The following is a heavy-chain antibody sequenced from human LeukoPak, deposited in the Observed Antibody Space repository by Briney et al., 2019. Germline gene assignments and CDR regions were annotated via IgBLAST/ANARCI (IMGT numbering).Heavy chain of an antibody. V-gene: IGHV1-3*01. CDR2: INAGNGNT. D-gene: IGHD2-21*02. CDR3: ARAFWLQLYCGGDCPSGGLDY. CDR1: GYTFTSYA. Sequence: ASVKVSCKASGYTFTSYAMHWVRQAPGQRLEWMGWINAGNGNTKYSQKFQGRVTITRDTSASTAYMELSSLRSEDTAVYYCARAFWLQLYCGGDCPSGGLDYWGQGTLVTVSS. J-gene: IGHJ4*02.